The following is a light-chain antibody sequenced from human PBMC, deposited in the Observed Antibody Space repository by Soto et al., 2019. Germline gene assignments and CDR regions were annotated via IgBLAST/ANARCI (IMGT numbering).Light chain of an antibody. Sequence: EIVMTQSPVTLSLSPGERATLSCRASQSVTSKLAWFQQKPGQAPRLLIYATSTRATGVPARFSGSGSGTEFTLTISSLQSEDFAVYSCQQYNNWPHTSGQGTKLEIK. CDR1: QSVTSK. J-gene: IGKJ2*01. CDR2: ATS. CDR3: QQYNNWPHT. V-gene: IGKV3-15*01.